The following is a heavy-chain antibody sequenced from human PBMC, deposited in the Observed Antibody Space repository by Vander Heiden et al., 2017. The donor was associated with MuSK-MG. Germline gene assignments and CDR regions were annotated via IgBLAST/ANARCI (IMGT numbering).Heavy chain of an antibody. V-gene: IGHV4-34*01. CDR3: ARARALHSYYYYDSSGYGS. Sequence: QVQLQQWGAGLLKPSETLSLTCAVHGGSFSGYYWRWIRQAPGKGLEWIGEINHGGSTNYNPSLKSRVTISVDTSKNQFSLKLSSVTAADTAVYYCARARALHSYYYYDSSGYGSWGQGTLVTVSS. D-gene: IGHD3-22*01. J-gene: IGHJ5*02. CDR1: GGSFSGYY. CDR2: INHGGST.